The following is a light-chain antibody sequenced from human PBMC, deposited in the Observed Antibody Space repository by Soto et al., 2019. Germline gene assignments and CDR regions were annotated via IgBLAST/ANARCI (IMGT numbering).Light chain of an antibody. CDR2: GAS. CDR1: QSVSSK. CDR3: QQYKNWPPIT. J-gene: IGKJ5*01. V-gene: IGKV3-15*01. Sequence: EIVMTQSPATLSLSPGERATLSCRASQSVSSKLAWYQQKPGQAPRLLIYGASTRATGIPARFSGSGSGTGFTLTISSLQSEDFAVYYGQQYKNWPPITFGQGTRLEI.